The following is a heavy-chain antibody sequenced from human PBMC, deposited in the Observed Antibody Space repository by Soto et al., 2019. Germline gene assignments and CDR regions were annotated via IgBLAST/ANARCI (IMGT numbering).Heavy chain of an antibody. D-gene: IGHD5-18*01. CDR1: GFTFSGYS. CDR2: IISDSSSM. Sequence: EVQLVESGGGLVQPGGSLRLSCVASGFTFSGYSINWVRQAPGKGLEWISYIISDSSSMYYADSVKGRFTTSRDNAKNSGYLQMNSLRDEDTAVYYCVRAPSQNIYGYAYWGQGTLVTVSS. CDR3: VRAPSQNIYGYAY. J-gene: IGHJ4*02. V-gene: IGHV3-48*02.